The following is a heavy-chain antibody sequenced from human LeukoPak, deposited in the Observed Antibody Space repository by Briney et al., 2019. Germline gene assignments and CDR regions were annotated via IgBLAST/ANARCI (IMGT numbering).Heavy chain of an antibody. V-gene: IGHV1-18*01. J-gene: IGHJ4*02. CDR1: GYTFTSFG. Sequence: ASVKVSCKASGYTFTSFGISWVRQAPGQGLEWMGWIGAYNGITKYGQKLQGRVTMTTDTSTSTAYMELRSLRSDDAAVYYCARDQMNIAAAGAYFDYWGQGTLVTVSS. D-gene: IGHD6-13*01. CDR2: IGAYNGIT. CDR3: ARDQMNIAAAGAYFDY.